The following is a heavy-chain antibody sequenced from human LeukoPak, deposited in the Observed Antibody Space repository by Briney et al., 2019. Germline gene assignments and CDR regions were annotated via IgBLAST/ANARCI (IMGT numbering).Heavy chain of an antibody. CDR1: GGSFSGYY. V-gene: IGHV4-34*01. CDR2: INHSGST. CDR3: ASTHYGSGSYYYNWFDP. Sequence: SETLSLTCAVYGGSFSGYYWSWIRQPPGKGLEWIGEINHSGSTNYNPSLKSRVTISVDTSKHQFSLKLSSVTAADTAVYYCASTHYGSGSYYYNWFDPWGQGTLVTVSS. J-gene: IGHJ5*02. D-gene: IGHD3-10*01.